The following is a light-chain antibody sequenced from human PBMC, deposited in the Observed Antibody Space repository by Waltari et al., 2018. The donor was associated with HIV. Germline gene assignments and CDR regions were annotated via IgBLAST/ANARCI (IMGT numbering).Light chain of an antibody. Sequence: QSALTQPPSASGSPGQSVTISCTGTSSDVGGYNYVSWYQQHPGKAPKLMIYEFTKRPPGGPDRFSGSKSGNTASLTVSGLQAEDEADYYCSSYAGSNNFVFGTGTKVTVL. J-gene: IGLJ1*01. CDR2: EFT. CDR3: SSYAGSNNFV. CDR1: SSDVGGYNY. V-gene: IGLV2-8*01.